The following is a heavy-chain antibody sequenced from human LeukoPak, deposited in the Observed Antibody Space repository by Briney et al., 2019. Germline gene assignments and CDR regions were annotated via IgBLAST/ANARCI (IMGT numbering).Heavy chain of an antibody. CDR3: ARDLGLYCSGGSCYSGGEGDYYYYGMDV. Sequence: ASVKVSCKASGYTFTSYGISWVRQAPGQGLEWMGWISAYNGNTNYAQKLQRRVTMTTDTSTSTAYMELRSLRSDDTAVYYCARDLGLYCSGGSCYSGGEGDYYYYGMDVWGQGTTVTVSS. CDR1: GYTFTSYG. V-gene: IGHV1-18*01. CDR2: ISAYNGNT. J-gene: IGHJ6*02. D-gene: IGHD2-15*01.